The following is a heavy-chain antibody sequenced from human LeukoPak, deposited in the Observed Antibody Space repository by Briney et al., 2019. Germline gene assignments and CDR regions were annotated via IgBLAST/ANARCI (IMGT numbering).Heavy chain of an antibody. V-gene: IGHV1-46*01. J-gene: IGHJ4*02. CDR1: GYTFSSYG. CDR3: ARGFYGGNTQFDY. CDR2: INPSGGST. Sequence: ASVKVSCKASGYTFSSYGISWVRQAPGQGLEWMGIINPSGGSTSYAQKFQGRVTMTRDTSTRTVYMELSSLRSEDTAVYYCARGFYGGNTQFDYWGQGTLVTVSS. D-gene: IGHD4-23*01.